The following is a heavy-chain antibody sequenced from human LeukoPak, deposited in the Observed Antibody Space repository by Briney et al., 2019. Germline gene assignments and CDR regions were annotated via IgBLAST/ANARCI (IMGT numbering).Heavy chain of an antibody. Sequence: GGSLRLSCAASGFTFSDYYMSWIRQAPGKGLESLSYINIGGTNTHYADSVQDRFTIFRDNAKNSLYLEMTSLRAEDTAVYYCATDGAGFDTWGQGVLVTVSS. J-gene: IGHJ5*02. CDR1: GFTFSDYY. CDR3: ATDGAGFDT. V-gene: IGHV3-11*01. CDR2: INIGGTNT.